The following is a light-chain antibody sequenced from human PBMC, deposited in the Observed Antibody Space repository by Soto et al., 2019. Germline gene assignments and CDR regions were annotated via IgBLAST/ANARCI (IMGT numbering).Light chain of an antibody. V-gene: IGLV6-57*04. CDR1: SGSVASDY. J-gene: IGLJ3*02. Sequence: NFMLTQPHSVSESPGKTVTISCSRSSGSVASDYVQWFQQRPGSAPTTVIYEDNQRPSGVPDRFSGSIDSSSNSASLTISGLKTEDEAAYYCQSFDATTGVFGGGTKLTVL. CDR2: EDN. CDR3: QSFDATTGV.